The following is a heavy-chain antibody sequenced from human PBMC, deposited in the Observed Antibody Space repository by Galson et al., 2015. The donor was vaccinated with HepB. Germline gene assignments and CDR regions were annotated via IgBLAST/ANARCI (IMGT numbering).Heavy chain of an antibody. Sequence: SLRLSCAASGITFSSFGMSWVRQAPGKGLEWVSALNGAGGDTQYADSVKGRFTISRDNSKNTLYLQMINLRAEDTAIYYCAKYYYGSGNSYSLDCWGQGTLVTVSS. J-gene: IGHJ4*02. CDR3: AKYYYGSGNSYSLDC. CDR2: LNGAGGDT. D-gene: IGHD3-10*01. CDR1: GITFSSFG. V-gene: IGHV3-23*01.